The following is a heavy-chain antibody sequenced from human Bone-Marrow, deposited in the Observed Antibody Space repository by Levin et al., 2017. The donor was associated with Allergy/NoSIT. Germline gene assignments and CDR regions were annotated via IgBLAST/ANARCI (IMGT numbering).Heavy chain of an antibody. CDR2: ISASAAST. D-gene: IGHD6-25*01. CDR3: AKSFWYTSDNFDS. V-gene: IGHV3-23*01. Sequence: GESLKISCAASGFTFNNFAMSWVRQAPGKGLEWVAGISASAASTFYADSVKGRFTISRDNSKSTLYLHLSTLTAADTAVYFCAKSFWYTSDNFDSWGKGTLVTVSS. CDR1: GFTFNNFA. J-gene: IGHJ4*02.